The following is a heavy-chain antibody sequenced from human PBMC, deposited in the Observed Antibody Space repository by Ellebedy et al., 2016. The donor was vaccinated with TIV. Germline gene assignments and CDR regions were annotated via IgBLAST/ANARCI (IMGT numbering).Heavy chain of an antibody. J-gene: IGHJ4*02. CDR2: INAKRGAT. Sequence: AASVKVSCKTSGYTFIDYHIHWVRQAPGQGLEWMGWINAKRGATIYVQKFHDRVTMTRDMSISTAFLEVNGLTSDVTAVYYCARNGVSGWSYFDYWGQGTLVTVSS. D-gene: IGHD6-19*01. CDR1: GYTFIDYH. V-gene: IGHV1-2*02. CDR3: ARNGVSGWSYFDY.